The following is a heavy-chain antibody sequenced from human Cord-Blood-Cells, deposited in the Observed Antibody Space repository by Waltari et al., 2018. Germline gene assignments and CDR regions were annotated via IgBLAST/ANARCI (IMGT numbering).Heavy chain of an antibody. D-gene: IGHD6-13*01. CDR1: TFSSYW. CDR3: ARDYYSSSFDY. Sequence: TFSSYWMSWVRQAPGKGLEWVANIKQDGSEKYYVDSVKGRFTISRDNAKNSLYLQMNSLRAEDTAVYYCARDYYSSSFDYWGQGTLVTVSS. V-gene: IGHV3-7*01. J-gene: IGHJ4*02. CDR2: IKQDGSEK.